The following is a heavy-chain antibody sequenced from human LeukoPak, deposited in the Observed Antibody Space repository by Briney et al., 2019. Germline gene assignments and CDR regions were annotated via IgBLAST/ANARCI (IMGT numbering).Heavy chain of an antibody. D-gene: IGHD2-15*01. V-gene: IGHV3-23*01. CDR2: ISTTGGTT. CDR3: AKDGGRGAYCSGGTCYPYYYYYMDV. Sequence: GGTLRLSCAASGLTFSSYGMSWVRQAPGRGLEWVSAISTTGGTTYYADSVRGRFTISRDNSRNTLYLQMNSLRAEDTAIYYCAKDGGRGAYCSGGTCYPYYYYYMDVWGKGTTVTISS. CDR1: GLTFSSYG. J-gene: IGHJ6*03.